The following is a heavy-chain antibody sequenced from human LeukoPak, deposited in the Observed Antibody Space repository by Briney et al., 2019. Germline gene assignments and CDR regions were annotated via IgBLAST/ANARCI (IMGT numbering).Heavy chain of an antibody. CDR1: GFVFSHYA. D-gene: IGHD4-17*01. CDR3: ARAKTTVTTFDAFDI. V-gene: IGHV3-30-3*01. J-gene: IGHJ3*02. Sequence: GGSLRLSCAASGFVFSHYAIYLVRQAPGKGLEWVALISYYGSNQFYADSVKGRFTISRDNSKNTLYLQMNSLRTEDTAVYYCARAKTTVTTFDAFDIWGQGTMVTVSS. CDR2: ISYYGSNQ.